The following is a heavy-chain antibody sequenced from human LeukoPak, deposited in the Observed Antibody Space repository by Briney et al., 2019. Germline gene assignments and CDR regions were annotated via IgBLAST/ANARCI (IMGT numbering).Heavy chain of an antibody. D-gene: IGHD6-19*01. CDR1: GYTFTDDY. CDR3: ARDLGISGWYAPPLGYFDY. Sequence: ASVKVSCKASGYTFTDDYIHWVRQAPGQGLEWMGGIIPIFGTPHYAQKFQGRVTITADEATSTAYMELSSLRSDDTAVYYCARDLGISGWYAPPLGYFDYWGQGTLVTVSS. J-gene: IGHJ4*02. V-gene: IGHV1-69*13. CDR2: IIPIFGTP.